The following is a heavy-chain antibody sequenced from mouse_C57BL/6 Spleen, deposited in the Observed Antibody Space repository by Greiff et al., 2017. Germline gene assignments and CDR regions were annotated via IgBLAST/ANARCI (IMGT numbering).Heavy chain of an antibody. V-gene: IGHV3-1*01. CDR2: ISYSGST. CDR3: ARSLNYYGSSYDYYAMDY. Sequence: EVKLVESGPGMVKPSQSLSLTCTVTGYSITSGYDWHWIRHFPGNKLEWMGYISYSGSTNYNPSLKSRISITHDTSKNHFFLKLNSVTTEDTATYYCARSLNYYGSSYDYYAMDYWGQGTSVTVSS. D-gene: IGHD1-1*01. CDR1: GYSITSGYD. J-gene: IGHJ4*01.